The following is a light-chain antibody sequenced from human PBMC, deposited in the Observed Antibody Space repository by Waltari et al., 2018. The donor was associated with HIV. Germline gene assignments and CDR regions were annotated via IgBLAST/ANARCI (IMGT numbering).Light chain of an antibody. CDR3: QQYNNWPYT. CDR2: GAS. CDR1: QTVSSS. V-gene: IGKV3-15*01. Sequence: EIVMTQSPATLSVSPGERVTLSCRASQTVSSSLAWYQQKPGQAPSLLIFGASARATGIPARFSGSVSVTEFALTISSLQSEDFAVYYCQQYNNWPYTFGQGTKLEIK. J-gene: IGKJ2*01.